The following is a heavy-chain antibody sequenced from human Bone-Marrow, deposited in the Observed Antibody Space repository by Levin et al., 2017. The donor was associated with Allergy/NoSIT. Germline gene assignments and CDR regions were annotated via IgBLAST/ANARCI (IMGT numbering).Heavy chain of an antibody. V-gene: IGHV3-9*01. CDR3: ARSGGYQLHPFDP. CDR2: ISWNSGSI. Sequence: TGGSLRLSCAASGFTFDDYAMHWVRQAPGKGLEWVSGISWNSGSIGYADSVKGRFTISRDNAKNSLYLQMNSLRAEDTALYYCARSGGYQLHPFDPWGQGTLVTVSS. D-gene: IGHD2-2*01. J-gene: IGHJ5*02. CDR1: GFTFDDYA.